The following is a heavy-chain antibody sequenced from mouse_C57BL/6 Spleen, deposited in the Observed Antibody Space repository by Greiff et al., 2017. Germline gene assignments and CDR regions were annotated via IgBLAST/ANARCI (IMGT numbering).Heavy chain of an antibody. CDR3: ARRDSNYGYFDV. J-gene: IGHJ1*03. Sequence: EVMLVESGGGLVKPGGSLKLSCAASGFTFSSYTMSWVRQTPEKRLEWVATISGGGGNTSYPDSVKGRFPITRDNAKNTLYLQMSSLRSEDTALYYCARRDSNYGYFDVWGTGTTVTVSS. CDR2: ISGGGGNT. CDR1: GFTFSSYT. D-gene: IGHD2-5*01. V-gene: IGHV5-9*01.